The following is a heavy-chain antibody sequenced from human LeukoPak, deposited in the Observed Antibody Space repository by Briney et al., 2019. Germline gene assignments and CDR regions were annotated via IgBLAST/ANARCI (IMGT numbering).Heavy chain of an antibody. CDR1: GGSISSYY. Sequence: SETLSLTCTVSGGSISSYYWSWIRQPPGKGLEWIGYIYYSGSTYYNPSLKSRVTISVDTSKNQFSLKLSSVTAADTAVYYCARGTPTTYGMDVWGQGTTVTVSS. D-gene: IGHD2-2*01. J-gene: IGHJ6*02. CDR2: IYYSGST. CDR3: ARGTPTTYGMDV. V-gene: IGHV4-59*01.